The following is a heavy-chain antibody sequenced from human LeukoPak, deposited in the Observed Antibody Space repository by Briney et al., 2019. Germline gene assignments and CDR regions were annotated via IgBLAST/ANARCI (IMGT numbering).Heavy chain of an antibody. D-gene: IGHD4-23*01. V-gene: IGHV5-51*01. Sequence: GESLKISCKGSEYTFSNHWIAWVRQMPGKGLEWMGTVYHGDPSPRYSPSLEGQVIISVDKSITTAYLQWSSLKASDTAMYYCARHLLGGYGGEFDYWGQGTLVTVSS. CDR2: VYHGDPSP. CDR3: ARHLLGGYGGEFDY. J-gene: IGHJ4*02. CDR1: EYTFSNHW.